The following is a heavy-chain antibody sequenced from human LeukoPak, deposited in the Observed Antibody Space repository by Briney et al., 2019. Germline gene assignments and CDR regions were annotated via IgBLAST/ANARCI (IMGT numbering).Heavy chain of an antibody. V-gene: IGHV1-46*01. CDR3: ARARFYYYDSSGYGEYFQH. J-gene: IGHJ1*01. D-gene: IGHD3-22*01. Sequence: ASMKDSCKASGYTFTSYYMHWVRQAPEQGLEWMGIINPSGGSTSYAQKFQGRVTMTRDMSTSTVYMELSSLRSEDTAVYYCARARFYYYDSSGYGEYFQHWGQGTLVTVSS. CDR2: INPSGGST. CDR1: GYTFTSYY.